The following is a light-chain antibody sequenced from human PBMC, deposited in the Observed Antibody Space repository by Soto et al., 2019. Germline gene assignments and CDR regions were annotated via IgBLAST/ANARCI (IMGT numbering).Light chain of an antibody. CDR1: SSDVGSYNS. Sequence: QSALTQPPSASGSPGQSVTISCTGTSSDVGSYNSVSWYQHHPGKAPKLIIYEVFRRPSGVPGRFSASKSANTASLTGSGLQAEDEADYYCSSYAGGGNYVFGPGTKLTVL. J-gene: IGLJ1*01. CDR2: EVF. CDR3: SSYAGGGNYV. V-gene: IGLV2-8*01.